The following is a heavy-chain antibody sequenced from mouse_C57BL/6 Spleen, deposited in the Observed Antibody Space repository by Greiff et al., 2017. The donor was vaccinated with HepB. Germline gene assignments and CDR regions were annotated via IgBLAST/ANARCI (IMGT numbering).Heavy chain of an antibody. CDR1: GFTFSSYA. V-gene: IGHV5-9-1*02. D-gene: IGHD1-1*01. J-gene: IGHJ1*03. Sequence: EVKRVESGEGLVKPGGSLKLSCAASGFTFSSYAMSWVRQTPEKRLEWVAYISSGGDYTYYADTVKGRFTISRDNARNTRYLQMSSLKSEDTAMYYCTRDGYGSRDWYFDVWGTGTTVTVSS. CDR3: TRDGYGSRDWYFDV. CDR2: ISSGGDYT.